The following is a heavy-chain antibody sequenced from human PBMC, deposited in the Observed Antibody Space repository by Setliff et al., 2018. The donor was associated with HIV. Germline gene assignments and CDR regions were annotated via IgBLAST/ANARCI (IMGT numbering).Heavy chain of an antibody. J-gene: IGHJ3*02. CDR3: ARDTGQQLVGFDI. D-gene: IGHD6-13*01. CDR2: FDPEYDKT. CDR1: GYTLTELS. Sequence: ASVKVSCKVSGYTLTELSIHWVRQAPGKGLEWMGGFDPEYDKTFYAQEFQGRVTITTDESTITAYMELSSLRSEDTAVYYCARDTGQQLVGFDIWGQGTMVTVSS. V-gene: IGHV1-24*01.